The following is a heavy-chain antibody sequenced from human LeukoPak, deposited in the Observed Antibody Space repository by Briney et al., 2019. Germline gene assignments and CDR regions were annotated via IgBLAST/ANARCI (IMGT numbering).Heavy chain of an antibody. CDR2: IYYSGST. Sequence: SETLSLTCTVSGGSISSSSYYWGWMRQPPGKGLEWIGSIYYSGSTYYNPSLKSRVTISVDTSKNQFSLKLSSVTAADTAVYYCARHEYYGSWGAFDIWGQGTMVTVSS. J-gene: IGHJ3*02. CDR1: GGSISSSSYY. D-gene: IGHD3-10*01. V-gene: IGHV4-39*01. CDR3: ARHEYYGSWGAFDI.